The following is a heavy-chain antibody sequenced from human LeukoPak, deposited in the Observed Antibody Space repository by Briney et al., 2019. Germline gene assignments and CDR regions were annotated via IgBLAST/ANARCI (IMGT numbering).Heavy chain of an antibody. CDR1: GFTFSSYG. CDR2: ISYDGSNK. J-gene: IGHJ4*02. Sequence: GGSLRLSCAASGFTFSSYGMHWVRQAPGKGLEWWTVISYDGSNKYYADSVKGRFTISRDNSKNTLYLQMNSLRAEDTAVYYCAKSQIRFLEWLLPDYWGQGTLVTVSS. D-gene: IGHD3-3*01. V-gene: IGHV3-30*18. CDR3: AKSQIRFLEWLLPDY.